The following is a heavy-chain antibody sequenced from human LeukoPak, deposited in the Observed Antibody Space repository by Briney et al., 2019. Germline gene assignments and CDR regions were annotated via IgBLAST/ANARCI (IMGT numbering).Heavy chain of an antibody. D-gene: IGHD6-13*01. J-gene: IGHJ4*02. CDR2: IGTAGDT. CDR1: GFTFSNYD. V-gene: IGHV3-13*01. CDR3: ASSPAYSSSWYAIDN. Sequence: GGSLRLSCAASGFTFSNYDMHWVRQAAGKGLEWVSGIGTAGDTYYPGSVKGRFTISRENAKNSLYLHMNSLSAGDTAVYYCASSPAYSSSWYAIDNWGQGTLVSVSS.